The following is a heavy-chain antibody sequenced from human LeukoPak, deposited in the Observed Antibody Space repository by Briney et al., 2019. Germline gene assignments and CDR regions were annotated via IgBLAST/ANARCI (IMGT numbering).Heavy chain of an antibody. D-gene: IGHD3-10*01. Sequence: PGGSLRLSCAASGFTFDDYGMIWVRQAPGKGLEWVSSINWKGGRTGYADSVKGRFAISRDNAKNSLYLQMNSLRAEDTALYYCARGDYYGSGSSGGDYWGQGTLVTVSS. J-gene: IGHJ4*02. CDR3: ARGDYYGSGSSGGDY. CDR2: INWKGGRT. V-gene: IGHV3-20*04. CDR1: GFTFDDYG.